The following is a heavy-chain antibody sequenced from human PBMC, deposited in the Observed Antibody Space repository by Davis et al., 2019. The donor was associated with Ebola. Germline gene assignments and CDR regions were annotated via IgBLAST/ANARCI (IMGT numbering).Heavy chain of an antibody. Sequence: GESLKISCAASGFTFSSYAMSWVRQAPGKGLEWVSAISGSGGSTYYADSVKGRFTISRDNSKNTLYLQMNSLRAEDTAVYYCAKDYGSGSYYNGPFDYWGQGTLVTVSS. CDR2: ISGSGGST. V-gene: IGHV3-23*01. D-gene: IGHD3-10*01. CDR3: AKDYGSGSYYNGPFDY. J-gene: IGHJ4*02. CDR1: GFTFSSYA.